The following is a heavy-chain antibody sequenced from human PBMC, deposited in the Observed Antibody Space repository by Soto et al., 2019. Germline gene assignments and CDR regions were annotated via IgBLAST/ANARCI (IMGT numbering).Heavy chain of an antibody. J-gene: IGHJ4*02. CDR1: GFTFSSYA. Sequence: QVQLVESGGGVVQPGRSLRLSCAASGFTFSSYAMHWVRRAPGKGLEWMAVMSYDGSNKYYADSVKGRFPIPRDNSKNTLYLQMNSRKPEDTALYYGARDGGAYWGQGTLVIVSS. V-gene: IGHV3-30-3*01. D-gene: IGHD3-16*01. CDR2: MSYDGSNK. CDR3: ARDGGAY.